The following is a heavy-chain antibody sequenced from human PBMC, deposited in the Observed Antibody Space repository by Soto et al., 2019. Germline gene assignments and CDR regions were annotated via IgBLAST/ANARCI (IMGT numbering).Heavy chain of an antibody. CDR2: IWYDGSNK. CDR1: GFTFSSYG. Sequence: QPGGSLRLSCAASGFTFSSYGMHWVRQAPGKGLEWVAVIWYDGSNKYYADSVKGRFTISRDNSKNTLYLQMNSLRAEDTAVYYCARGGYYYDSSGPMDVWGQGTTVTVSS. D-gene: IGHD3-22*01. CDR3: ARGGYYYDSSGPMDV. V-gene: IGHV3-33*01. J-gene: IGHJ6*02.